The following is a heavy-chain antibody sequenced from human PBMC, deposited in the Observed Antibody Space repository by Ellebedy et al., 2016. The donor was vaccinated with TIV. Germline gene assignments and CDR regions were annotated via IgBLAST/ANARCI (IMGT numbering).Heavy chain of an antibody. Sequence: GESLKISCAASGFTFSHYWMSWVRQAPGRGLEWVANVNQNEREKYYVDSVKGRFTISSDNAKNSLYLQMSSLTAEDTAVYYCARDMAWGNERVNDALDIWGQGTMVTVSA. D-gene: IGHD7-27*01. V-gene: IGHV3-7*01. CDR2: VNQNEREK. J-gene: IGHJ3*02. CDR3: ARDMAWGNERVNDALDI. CDR1: GFTFSHYW.